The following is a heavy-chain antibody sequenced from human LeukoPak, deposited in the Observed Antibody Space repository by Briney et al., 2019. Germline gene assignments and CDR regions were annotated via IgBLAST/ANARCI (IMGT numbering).Heavy chain of an antibody. CDR2: INPNSGGT. CDR1: GYTFTGYY. V-gene: IGHV1-2*02. J-gene: IGHJ5*02. Sequence: ASVKVSCKASGYTFTGYYMHWVRQAPGQGLEWMGWINPNSGGTNYAQKFQGRVTMTRDTSISTAYMELSSLRSEDTAVYYCARVRPSGKRSSYDYNWFDPWGQGTLVTVSS. D-gene: IGHD3-22*01. CDR3: ARVRPSGKRSSYDYNWFDP.